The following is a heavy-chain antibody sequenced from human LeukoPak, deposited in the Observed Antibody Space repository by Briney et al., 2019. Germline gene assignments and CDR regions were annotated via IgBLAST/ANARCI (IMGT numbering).Heavy chain of an antibody. CDR1: GGSISSGTYY. V-gene: IGHV4-31*02. CDR2: IYYSGNT. J-gene: IGHJ4*02. D-gene: IGHD5-24*01. Sequence: SQTLSLTCTVSGGSISSGTYYWSWIRQLPGKGLEWIGYIYYSGNTYYNPSLKSRLTISIDTSKSQFSLRLSSVTVADTAMYYCARARRDGYNYFDCWGQGTLVSVSS. CDR3: ARARRDGYNYFDC.